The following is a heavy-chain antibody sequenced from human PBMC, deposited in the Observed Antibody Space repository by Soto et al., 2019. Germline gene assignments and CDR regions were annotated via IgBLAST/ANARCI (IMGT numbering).Heavy chain of an antibody. CDR1: GFTFSSYA. CDR3: ARAGDDIVVVPAAQSGNYFDY. D-gene: IGHD2-2*01. J-gene: IGHJ4*02. Sequence: QVQLVESGGGVVQPGRSLRLSCAASGFTFSSYAMHWVRQAPGKGLEWVAVISYDGSNKYYADSVKGRFTISRDNSKNTLDLQMNSLRAEDTAVYYCARAGDDIVVVPAAQSGNYFDYWGQGTLVTVSS. CDR2: ISYDGSNK. V-gene: IGHV3-30-3*01.